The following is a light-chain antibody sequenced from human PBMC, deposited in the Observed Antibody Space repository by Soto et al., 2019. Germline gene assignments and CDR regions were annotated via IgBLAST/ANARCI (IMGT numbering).Light chain of an antibody. CDR2: GAS. Sequence: ETVLTQAPFTLSRPQAQSVSPSGTASPSVSSSYLAWYQQKPGQAPRLLIYGASNRATGIPDRFSGGGSGTDFTLTISRLEPEDFALFYCQHYDTSQIIFGQGTRLEI. CDR1: PSVSSSY. CDR3: QHYDTSQII. V-gene: IGKV3-20*01. J-gene: IGKJ5*01.